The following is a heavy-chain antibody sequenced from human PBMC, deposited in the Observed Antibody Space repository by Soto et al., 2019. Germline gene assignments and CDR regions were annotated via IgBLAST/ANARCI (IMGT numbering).Heavy chain of an antibody. J-gene: IGHJ6*02. CDR2: INPNSGGT. CDR1: GYTFTGYY. D-gene: IGHD2-2*01. CDR3: AREYCSSTSCQTQNPPAKKYYYYYYGMDV. Sequence: ASVKVSCKASGYTFTGYYMHWVRQAPGQGLEWMGWINPNSGGTNYAQKFQGWVTMTRDTSISTAYMELSRLRSDDTAVYYCAREYCSSTSCQTQNPPAKKYYYYYYGMDVWGQGTTVTVSS. V-gene: IGHV1-2*04.